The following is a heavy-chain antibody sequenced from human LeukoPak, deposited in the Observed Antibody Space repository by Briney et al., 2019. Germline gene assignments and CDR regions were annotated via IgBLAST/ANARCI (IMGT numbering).Heavy chain of an antibody. CDR1: GFTFSSYG. J-gene: IGHJ4*02. V-gene: IGHV3-33*01. Sequence: GGSLRLSCAASGFTFSSYGMHWVRQAPGKGLEWVAVIWYDGSNKYYADSVKGRFTISRDNSKNTLYLQMNSLRAEDTAVYYCARDGGFGELFLYWGQGTLVTVSS. D-gene: IGHD3-10*01. CDR2: IWYDGSNK. CDR3: ARDGGFGELFLY.